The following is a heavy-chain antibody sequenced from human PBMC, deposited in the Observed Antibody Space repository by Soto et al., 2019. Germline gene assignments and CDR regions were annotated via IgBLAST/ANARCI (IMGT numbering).Heavy chain of an antibody. CDR3: ARTDSVGYYPY. V-gene: IGHV4-38-2*01. CDR1: GASISRGYP. Sequence: PSEALSLTCAVSGASISRGYPWAWIRQPPGKGLEWVASIYHTGTTYYNPSLTSRVTISVDTSKNQFSLKLTPVTAADSAVEYGARTDSVGYYPYLGQGNRVTVSS. CDR2: IYHTGTT. J-gene: IGHJ4*02. D-gene: IGHD3-22*01.